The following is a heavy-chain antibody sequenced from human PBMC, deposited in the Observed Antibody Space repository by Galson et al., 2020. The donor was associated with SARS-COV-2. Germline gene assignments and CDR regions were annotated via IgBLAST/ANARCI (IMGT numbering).Heavy chain of an antibody. D-gene: IGHD6-6*01. J-gene: IGHJ4*02. V-gene: IGHV3-64D*06. CDR2: ISSNGGST. CDR3: VKDLRPEQLPGGLDYFDY. CDR1: GFTFSSYA. Sequence: GESLKISCSASGFTFSSYAMHWVRQAPGKGLEYVSAISSNGGSTYYADSVKGRFTTSRDNSKNTLYLQMSSLRAEDTAVYYCVKDLRPEQLPGGLDYFDYWGQGTLVTVSS.